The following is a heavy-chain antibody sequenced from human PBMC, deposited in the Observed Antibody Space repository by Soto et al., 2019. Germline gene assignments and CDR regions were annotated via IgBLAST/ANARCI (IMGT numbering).Heavy chain of an antibody. D-gene: IGHD2-2*01. Sequence: GGSLRLSCAASGFTFSSYSMNWVRQAPGKGLEWVSSISSSSSYIYYADSVKGRFTISRDNAKNSLYLQMNSLRAEDTAVYYCASGWGYCSSTSCLLDAFDIWGQGTMVTVSS. V-gene: IGHV3-21*01. CDR2: ISSSSSYI. CDR1: GFTFSSYS. CDR3: ASGWGYCSSTSCLLDAFDI. J-gene: IGHJ3*02.